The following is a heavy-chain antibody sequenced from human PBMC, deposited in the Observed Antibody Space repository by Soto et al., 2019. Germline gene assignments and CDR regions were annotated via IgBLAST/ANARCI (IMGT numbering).Heavy chain of an antibody. CDR1: GYTLTELS. Sequence: ASVKVSCKVSGYTLTELSMHWVRQAPGKGLEWMGGFDPEDGETIYAQKFQGRVTMTEDTSTDTAYMELSSLRSEDTAVYYCATGSDQLLRPSGTAPGGFAPWGQGTLVTVSS. J-gene: IGHJ5*02. CDR3: ATGSDQLLRPSGTAPGGFAP. CDR2: FDPEDGET. V-gene: IGHV1-24*01. D-gene: IGHD2-2*01.